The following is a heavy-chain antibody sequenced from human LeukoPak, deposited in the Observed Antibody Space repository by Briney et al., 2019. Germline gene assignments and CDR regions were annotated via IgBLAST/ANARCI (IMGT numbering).Heavy chain of an antibody. CDR1: GGSFSGYY. J-gene: IGHJ4*02. D-gene: IGHD3-22*01. Sequence: SETLSLTCAIYGGSFSGYYWSWFRQPPGKGLEWIGEISHAGGASYSPSLKSRVTISEDTSKNQFSLNLSSVTAADTAVYYCARGPPPDFDRSGFYYNYWGQGTLVIVSS. CDR2: ISHAGGA. V-gene: IGHV4-34*01. CDR3: ARGPPPDFDRSGFYYNY.